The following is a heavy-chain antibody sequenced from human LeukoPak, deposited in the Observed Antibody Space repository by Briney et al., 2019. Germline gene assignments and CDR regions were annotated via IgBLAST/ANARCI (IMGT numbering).Heavy chain of an antibody. CDR2: ITRGGEVT. J-gene: IGHJ4*02. Sequence: GGSLRLSCAASGFTFSGYAMSWVRQAPGKGLEWVSAITRGGEVTYYADSVKGRFSISRDNSKNTLYLQMSSLRGEDTAIYSCAHCDYDGNAGPYDHWGQGTLVTVSA. CDR1: GFTFSGYA. D-gene: IGHD4-23*01. V-gene: IGHV3-23*01. CDR3: AHCDYDGNAGPYDH.